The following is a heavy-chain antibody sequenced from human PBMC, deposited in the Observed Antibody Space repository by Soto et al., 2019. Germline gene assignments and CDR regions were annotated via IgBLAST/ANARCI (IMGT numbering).Heavy chain of an antibody. Sequence: ASVKVSCKASGYTFTSYGISWVRQAPGQGLEWMGLLIPYNGDRIYAQKFQGRVILTTDTATNTAYMELSSLRSEDTAVYYCARAAAAGMYYFDYWGQGTLVTVSS. CDR1: GYTFTSYG. D-gene: IGHD6-13*01. CDR3: ARAAAAGMYYFDY. V-gene: IGHV1-18*01. CDR2: LIPYNGDR. J-gene: IGHJ4*02.